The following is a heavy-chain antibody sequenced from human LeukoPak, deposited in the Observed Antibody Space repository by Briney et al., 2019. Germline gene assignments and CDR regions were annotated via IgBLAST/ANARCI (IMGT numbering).Heavy chain of an antibody. J-gene: IGHJ4*02. CDR1: GYSFTSYW. Sequence: PGESLQISCKGSGYSFTSYWIGWVRQMPGKGLEWMGIIYPGDSDTRYSPSFQGQVTISADKSISTAYLQWSSLKASDTAMYYCARCRSRVAGPVDYWGQGTLVTVSS. CDR2: IYPGDSDT. CDR3: ARCRSRVAGPVDY. V-gene: IGHV5-51*01. D-gene: IGHD6-19*01.